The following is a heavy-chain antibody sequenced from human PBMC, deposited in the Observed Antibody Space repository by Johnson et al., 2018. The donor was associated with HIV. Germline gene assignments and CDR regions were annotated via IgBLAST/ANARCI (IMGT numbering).Heavy chain of an antibody. Sequence: EQLVESGGGLVQPGGSLRLSCAASGFTFSSYAMSWVRQAPGKGLEWVSAISGSGGSTYYADSVKGRFTISRDNAKNSLYLQMNSLRAEDTAVYYCARARPNSYYYDSSGYPDAFDIWGQGTMVTVSS. CDR1: GFTFSSYA. D-gene: IGHD3-22*01. J-gene: IGHJ3*02. V-gene: IGHV3-23*04. CDR2: ISGSGGST. CDR3: ARARPNSYYYDSSGYPDAFDI.